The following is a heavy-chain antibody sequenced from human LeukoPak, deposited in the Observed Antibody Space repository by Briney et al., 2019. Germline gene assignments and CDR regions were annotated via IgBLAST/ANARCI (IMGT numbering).Heavy chain of an antibody. Sequence: GGSLRLSCAASGFTLSSYDMHWVRQAPGKGLEWVSGLSARGETFYQGSVKGRFTISREHARNSLYLQMNSLRAGDPAVYYCAREMTPGDTFDVWGQGTMVAVSS. CDR2: LSARGET. CDR3: AREMTPGDTFDV. D-gene: IGHD3-10*01. V-gene: IGHV3-13*01. CDR1: GFTLSSYD. J-gene: IGHJ3*01.